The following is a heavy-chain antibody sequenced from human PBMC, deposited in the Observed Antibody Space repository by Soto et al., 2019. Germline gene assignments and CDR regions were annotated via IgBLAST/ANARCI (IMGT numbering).Heavy chain of an antibody. V-gene: IGHV3-64*01. Sequence: EVQLAESGGGMVQPGGSLRLSCVASGFTFSSYDMHWVRQAPGKGLEYVSSISSNGGTTYYGNSVKGRFTISRDNSKTTLYLQMGSLRAEDMAVDYCVGRVSGNYDYWGQGTLVTVSS. CDR3: VGRVSGNYDY. J-gene: IGHJ4*02. CDR1: GFTFSSYD. CDR2: ISSNGGTT. D-gene: IGHD1-7*01.